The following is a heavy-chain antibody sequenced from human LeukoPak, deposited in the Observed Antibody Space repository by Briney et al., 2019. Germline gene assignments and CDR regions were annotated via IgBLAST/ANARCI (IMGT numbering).Heavy chain of an antibody. D-gene: IGHD3-22*01. J-gene: IGHJ4*02. CDR2: ISGSGGST. Sequence: PGRSLRLSCAASGFTVSSHAMSWVRQAPGKGLEWVSAISGSGGSTYYADSVKGRFTISRDNSKNTLYLQMNGLRAEETAVYYCAKPYDSSGYYWGQGTLVTVSS. CDR1: GFTVSSHA. V-gene: IGHV3-23*01. CDR3: AKPYDSSGYY.